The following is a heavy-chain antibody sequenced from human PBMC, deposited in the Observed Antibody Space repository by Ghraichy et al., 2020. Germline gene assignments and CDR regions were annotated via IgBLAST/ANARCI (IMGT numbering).Heavy chain of an antibody. V-gene: IGHV3-15*01. CDR2: IKSESDGGTS. CDR1: GFTFSNAW. CDR3: TTRYNWNLSY. D-gene: IGHD1-1*01. J-gene: IGHJ4*02. Sequence: GGSLRLSCAASGFTFSNAWMSWVRQAPGKGLEWVGPIKSESDGGTSDYSAPVKGRFTISRDDSKNTLYLQMNSLKTEDPAVYYCTTRYNWNLSYWGQGTLVTVSP.